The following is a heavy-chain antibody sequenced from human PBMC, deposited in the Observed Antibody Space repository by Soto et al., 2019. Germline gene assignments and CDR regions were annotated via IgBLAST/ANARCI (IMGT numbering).Heavy chain of an antibody. CDR3: ARDSGSYADY. CDR1: GFTFSSYW. CDR2: INSDGSST. V-gene: IGHV3-74*01. Sequence: EVQLVESGGGLVQPGGSLRLSCAASGFTFSSYWMHWVRQAPGKGLVWVSRINSDGSSTDYADSVKGRFTISRDNAKNPLYLQMHSLRPEDTAVYYCARDSGSYADYWGQGTLVTVSS. J-gene: IGHJ4*02. D-gene: IGHD1-26*01.